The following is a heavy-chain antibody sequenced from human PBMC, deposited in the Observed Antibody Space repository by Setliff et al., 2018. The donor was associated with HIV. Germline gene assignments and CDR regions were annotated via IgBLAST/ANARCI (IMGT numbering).Heavy chain of an antibody. CDR1: GYTFTSYG. CDR2: ISAYNGNT. V-gene: IGHV1-18*01. CDR3: ARDPHYFDRSGYFSWFYFDF. D-gene: IGHD3-22*01. Sequence: ASVKVSCKASGYTFTSYGITWVRQAPGQGLDWMGWISAYNGNTNYAQKFQGRVTMTTDTSTSTAYMELRSLRSDDTAVYYCARDPHYFDRSGYFSWFYFDFWGRGKLVTVSS. J-gene: IGHJ4*02.